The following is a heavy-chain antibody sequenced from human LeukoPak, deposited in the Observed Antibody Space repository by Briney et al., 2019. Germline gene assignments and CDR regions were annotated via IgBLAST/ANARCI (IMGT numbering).Heavy chain of an antibody. V-gene: IGHV3-23*01. D-gene: IGHD4-23*01. CDR1: GFTFSSYA. J-gene: IGHJ4*02. CDR2: ISANGGTT. CDR3: VKGGGNVRRHFEY. Sequence: GGSLRLSCAASGFTFSSYAMTWVRQAPGKGLEWVSSISANGGTTYYADSVKGRFTISRDSSKNTLYLQMNSLRAGDTAVYYCVKGGGNVRRHFEYWGQGTLVTVSS.